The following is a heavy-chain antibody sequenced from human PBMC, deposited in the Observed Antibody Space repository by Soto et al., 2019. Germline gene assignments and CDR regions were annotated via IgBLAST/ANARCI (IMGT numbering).Heavy chain of an antibody. D-gene: IGHD2-2*02. CDR2: IYPGDSDT. J-gene: IGHJ5*02. CDR3: ARHDGDCSSTSCYTWEFDP. Sequence: GESLKISCKGSGYSFTSYWIGWVRQMPGKGLEWMGIIYPGDSDTRYSPSFQGQVTISADKSISTAYLQWSSLKASDTAMYYCARHDGDCSSTSCYTWEFDPWGQGTLVTVSS. V-gene: IGHV5-51*01. CDR1: GYSFTSYW.